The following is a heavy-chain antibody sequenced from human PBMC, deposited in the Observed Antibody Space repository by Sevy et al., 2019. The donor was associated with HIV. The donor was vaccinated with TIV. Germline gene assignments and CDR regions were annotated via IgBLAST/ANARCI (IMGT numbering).Heavy chain of an antibody. V-gene: IGHV3-11*06. CDR2: ISSSSSYT. D-gene: IGHD6-19*01. CDR1: GFTFSDYY. CDR3: ARGLRAVAGTFDY. J-gene: IGHJ4*02. Sequence: GGSLRLSCAASGFTFSDYYMSWIRQAPGKGLEWVSYISSSSSYTNYADSVKGRFTISRDNAKNSLYLQMNSLRAEDTAVYYCARGLRAVAGTFDYWGQRTLVTVSS.